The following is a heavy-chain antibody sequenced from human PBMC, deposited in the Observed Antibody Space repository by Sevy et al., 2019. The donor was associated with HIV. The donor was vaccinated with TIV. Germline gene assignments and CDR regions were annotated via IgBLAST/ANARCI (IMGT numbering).Heavy chain of an antibody. D-gene: IGHD2-2*01. J-gene: IGHJ6*02. CDR1: GYTFTSYD. CDR2: MSPNSGNT. Sequence: ASVKVSCRASGYTFTSYDINWVRQATGQGLEWMGWMSPNSGNTGYAQTFQGRVTMTRNTSISTAYMELSSLRSEDTAVYYCARFLSTSYYYYYAMDVWGQGTTVTVSS. V-gene: IGHV1-8*01. CDR3: ARFLSTSYYYYYAMDV.